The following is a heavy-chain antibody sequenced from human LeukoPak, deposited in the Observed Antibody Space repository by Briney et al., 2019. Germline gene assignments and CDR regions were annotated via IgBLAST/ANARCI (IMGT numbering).Heavy chain of an antibody. CDR2: INPNSGGT. CDR3: ARDRTAMVRTPDNWFDP. D-gene: IGHD3-10*01. Sequence: ASVKVSCKASGYTFTGYYMHWVRQAPGQGLEWMGWINPNSGGTNYAQKFQGRVTMTRDTSISTAYMELSRLRSDDTAVYYCARDRTAMVRTPDNWFDPWGQGTLVTVSS. V-gene: IGHV1-2*02. J-gene: IGHJ5*02. CDR1: GYTFTGYY.